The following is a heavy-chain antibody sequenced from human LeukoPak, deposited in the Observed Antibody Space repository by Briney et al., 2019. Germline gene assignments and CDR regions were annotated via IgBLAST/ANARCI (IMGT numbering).Heavy chain of an antibody. CDR2: ISGSDDRT. CDR3: ARGPAANSGNYYAGDY. J-gene: IGHJ4*02. CDR1: GFTFSSYD. D-gene: IGHD1-26*01. Sequence: PGGSLRLSCAASGFTFSSYDMSWVRQAPGKGLEWVSAISGSDDRTYYADSVKGRFTISRDNAKNTLYLQMNSLKSEDSAAYYCARGPAANSGNYYAGDYWGQGTLVTVSS. V-gene: IGHV3-23*01.